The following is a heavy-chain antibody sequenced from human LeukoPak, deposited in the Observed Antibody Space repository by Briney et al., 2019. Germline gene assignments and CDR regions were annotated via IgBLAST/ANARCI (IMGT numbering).Heavy chain of an antibody. Sequence: GESLKITCKGSGYSFTSYWIGWVRQMPGKGLEWMGIIYSGGSDTRYSPSFQGQVTISADKSINTAYLQWSSLKASDTAMYYCARSFIRGSGWYVGFDIWGQGTMVTVSS. J-gene: IGHJ3*02. CDR3: ARSFIRGSGWYVGFDI. V-gene: IGHV5-51*01. D-gene: IGHD6-13*01. CDR2: IYSGGSDT. CDR1: GYSFTSYW.